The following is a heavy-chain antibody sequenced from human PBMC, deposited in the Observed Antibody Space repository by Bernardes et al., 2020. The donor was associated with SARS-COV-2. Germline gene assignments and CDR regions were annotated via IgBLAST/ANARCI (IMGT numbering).Heavy chain of an antibody. D-gene: IGHD3-22*01. CDR2: ISASGVSI. CDR1: GSGFIFSDYY. CDR3: ARESIVWSNAFDY. V-gene: IGHV3-11*01. J-gene: IGHJ4*02. Sequence: GGSLRLSCAASGSGFIFSDYYLSWLRQAPGKGLEWVSHISASGVSIYYADSVKGRFTVSRDNAKSSLHLQMNSLRGEDTAVYYCARESIVWSNAFDYWGQGTLVTVSS.